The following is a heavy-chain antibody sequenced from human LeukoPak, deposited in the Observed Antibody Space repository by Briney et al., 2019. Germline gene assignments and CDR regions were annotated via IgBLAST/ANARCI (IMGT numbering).Heavy chain of an antibody. Sequence: SETLSLTCAVYGGSFSGYYWSWIRQPPGKGLEWIGEINHSGSTNYNPSLKSRVTISVDTSKNQFSLKLSSVTAADTAVYYCARYTMVRGVNSYYYHYYMDVWGKGTTVTVSS. CDR1: GGSFSGYY. V-gene: IGHV4-34*01. D-gene: IGHD3-10*01. CDR3: ARYTMVRGVNSYYYHYYMDV. CDR2: INHSGST. J-gene: IGHJ6*03.